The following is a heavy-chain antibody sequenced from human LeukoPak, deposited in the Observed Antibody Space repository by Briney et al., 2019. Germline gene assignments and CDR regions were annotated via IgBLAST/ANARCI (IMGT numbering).Heavy chain of an antibody. CDR1: GNSFSSYY. CDR2: INPSGGST. D-gene: IGHD2-15*01. CDR3: ARDRDYCSGGSCYFYYYYGMDV. V-gene: IGHV1-46*01. J-gene: IGHJ6*02. Sequence: ASVKVSCKASGNSFSSYYMHWVRQAPGQGLEWMGIINPSGGSTSYAQKFQGRVTMTRDTSTSTVYMELSSLRSEDTAVYYCARDRDYCSGGSCYFYYYYGMDVWGQGTTVTVSS.